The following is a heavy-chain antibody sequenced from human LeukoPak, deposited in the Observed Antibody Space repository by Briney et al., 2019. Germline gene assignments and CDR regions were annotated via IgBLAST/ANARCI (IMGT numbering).Heavy chain of an antibody. CDR3: ARDEADFWSGYYPNDFDY. Sequence: SETLSLTCTVSGGSISSSSYYRGWIRQPPGKGLEWIGSIYYSGSTYYNPSLKSRVTISVDTSKNQFSLKLSSVTAADTAVYYCARDEADFWSGYYPNDFDYWGQGTLVTVSS. CDR2: IYYSGST. V-gene: IGHV4-39*02. D-gene: IGHD3-3*01. CDR1: GGSISSSSYY. J-gene: IGHJ4*02.